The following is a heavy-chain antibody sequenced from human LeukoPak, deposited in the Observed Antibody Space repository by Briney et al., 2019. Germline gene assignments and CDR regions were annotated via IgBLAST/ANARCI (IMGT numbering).Heavy chain of an antibody. Sequence: ASVKVSCKASGYTFTGYYMHWVRQAPGQRREWMGWINPNSGGTNYAQKFQARVTMTRDTSISTAYMELSRLRSDDTAVYYCARDRSGWDNWFDPWGQGNLVTVSS. CDR2: INPNSGGT. V-gene: IGHV1-2*02. CDR3: ARDRSGWDNWFDP. CDR1: GYTFTGYY. J-gene: IGHJ5*02. D-gene: IGHD6-19*01.